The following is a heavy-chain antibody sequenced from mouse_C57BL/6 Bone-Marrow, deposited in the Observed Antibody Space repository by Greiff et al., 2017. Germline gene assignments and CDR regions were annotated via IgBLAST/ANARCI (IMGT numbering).Heavy chain of an antibody. CDR1: GYTFTSYW. V-gene: IGHV1-50*01. J-gene: IGHJ2*01. Sequence: QVQLQQPGAELVKPGASVKLSCKASGYTFTSYWMQWVKQRPGQGLEWIGEIDPSDSYTNYNQKFKGKATLTVDTSSSTAYMQLSSLTSEDSAVYYCARYPRIKNYYGSSYWGQGTTLTVSS. D-gene: IGHD1-1*01. CDR2: IDPSDSYT. CDR3: ARYPRIKNYYGSSY.